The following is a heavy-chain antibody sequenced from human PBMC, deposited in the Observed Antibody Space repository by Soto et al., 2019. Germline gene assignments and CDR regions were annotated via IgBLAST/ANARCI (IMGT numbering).Heavy chain of an antibody. CDR3: ARDSVRARY. V-gene: IGHV3-11*06. Sequence: QVQLVESGGGLVKPGGSLRLSCAASGFTFSDYYMSWIRQAPGKGLEWVSFISSSSSYTNYADTVKGRFTISRDNAKNLLFMQMNSLRAEDTAVYYCARDSVRARYWGQGSLVTVSS. J-gene: IGHJ4*02. CDR1: GFTFSDYY. CDR2: ISSSSSYT.